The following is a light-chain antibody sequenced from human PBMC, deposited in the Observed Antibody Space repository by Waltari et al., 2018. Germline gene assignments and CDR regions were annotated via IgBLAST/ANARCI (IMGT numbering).Light chain of an antibody. CDR1: QSVSRT. J-gene: IGKJ1*01. CDR3: QHYVRLPVT. Sequence: IALTQSPGTLSLSPGERATLSCRASQSVSRTLAWYQQKPGQAPRLLIYGAPTSAAGIPDRFSGSGSGTDFSLTISRLEPEDFAVYYCQHYVRLPVTFGQGTKVEIK. CDR2: GAP. V-gene: IGKV3-20*01.